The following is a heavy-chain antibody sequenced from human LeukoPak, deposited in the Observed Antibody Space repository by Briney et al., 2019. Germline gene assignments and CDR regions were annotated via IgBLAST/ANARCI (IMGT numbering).Heavy chain of an antibody. Sequence: SETLSLTCTVSGGSISSSSYYWGWIRQPPGMGLEWIGNLYSSGNIYYNPSLKSRVTISADTSKNQFSLKLSSVTAADTAVYYCARETNWHYFDSWGQGTLVTVSS. CDR3: ARETNWHYFDS. J-gene: IGHJ4*02. V-gene: IGHV4-39*07. CDR2: LYSSGNI. CDR1: GGSISSSSYY. D-gene: IGHD7-27*01.